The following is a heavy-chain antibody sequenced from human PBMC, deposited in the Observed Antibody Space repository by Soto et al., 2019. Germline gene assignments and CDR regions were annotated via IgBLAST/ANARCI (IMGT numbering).Heavy chain of an antibody. J-gene: IGHJ4*02. D-gene: IGHD5-12*01. CDR3: ASRPGYSGYDY. V-gene: IGHV3-30*03. CDR2: ISYDGSNK. CDR1: GFTFSSYG. Sequence: PGGSLRLSCAASGFTFSSYGMHWVRQAPGKGLEWVAVISYDGSNKYYADSVKGRFTISRGNSKNTLYLQMNSLRAEDTAVYYCASRPGYSGYDYWGQGTLVTVSS.